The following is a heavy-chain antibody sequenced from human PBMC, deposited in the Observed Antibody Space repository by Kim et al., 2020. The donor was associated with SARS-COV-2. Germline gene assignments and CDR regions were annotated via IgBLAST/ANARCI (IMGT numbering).Heavy chain of an antibody. CDR2: IYYSGST. D-gene: IGHD3-22*01. CDR1: GGSISSYY. Sequence: SETLSLTCTVSGGSISSYYWSWIRQPPGKGLEWIGYIYYSGSTNYNPSLKSRVTISVDTSKNQFSLKLSSVTAADTAVYYCARLRHDSSGYYSDAFDIWGQGTMVTGSS. J-gene: IGHJ3*02. V-gene: IGHV4-59*13. CDR3: ARLRHDSSGYYSDAFDI.